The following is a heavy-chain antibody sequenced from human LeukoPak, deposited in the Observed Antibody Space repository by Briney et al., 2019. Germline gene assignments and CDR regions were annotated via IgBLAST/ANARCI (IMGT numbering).Heavy chain of an antibody. CDR1: GYTFTSYG. J-gene: IGHJ4*02. CDR3: AKDHESDGYPCLDH. V-gene: IGHV1-18*01. CDR2: ISAYNGNA. D-gene: IGHD3-22*01. Sequence: ASVKVSCKASGYTFTSYGISWVRQAPGQGLEWMGWISAYNGNANYAQKLQGRVTMTTDTSTSTAYMELRSLRSDDTAVYYCAKDHESDGYPCLDHWGRGTLVTVSS.